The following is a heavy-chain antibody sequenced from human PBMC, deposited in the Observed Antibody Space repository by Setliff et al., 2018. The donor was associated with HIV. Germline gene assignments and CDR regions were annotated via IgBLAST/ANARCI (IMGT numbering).Heavy chain of an antibody. D-gene: IGHD1-26*01. V-gene: IGHV1-2*06. J-gene: IGHJ4*02. Sequence: ASVKVSCKASEYTFTGYYIHWVRQAPGQGLEWMGRINPNSGPTNYAQKFQGRVTMTRDTSISTAYMELSRLRSDDTAVYYCARDFFGQRVGATLGYWGQGTLVTVSS. CDR1: EYTFTGYY. CDR2: INPNSGPT. CDR3: ARDFFGQRVGATLGY.